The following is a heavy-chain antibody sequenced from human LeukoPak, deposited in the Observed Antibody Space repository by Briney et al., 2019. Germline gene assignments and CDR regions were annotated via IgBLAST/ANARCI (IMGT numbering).Heavy chain of an antibody. Sequence: NPSETLSLTCTVSGGSISSSSYYWGWIRQPPGKGLEWIGSIYYSGSTYYNPSLKSRVTISVDTSKNQFSLKLSSVTAADTAVYYCARDGNYMDVWGKGTTVTVSS. CDR2: IYYSGST. J-gene: IGHJ6*03. V-gene: IGHV4-39*07. D-gene: IGHD1-1*01. CDR3: ARDGNYMDV. CDR1: GGSISSSSYY.